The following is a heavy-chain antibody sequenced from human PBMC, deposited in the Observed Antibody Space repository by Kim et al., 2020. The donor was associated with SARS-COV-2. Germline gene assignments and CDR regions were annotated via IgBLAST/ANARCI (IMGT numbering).Heavy chain of an antibody. D-gene: IGHD1-7*01. CDR1: GGSISSYY. CDR3: ARDSYNWNYGYYYYGMDV. J-gene: IGHJ6*02. Sequence: SETLSLTCTVSGGSISSYYWSWIRQPPGKGLEWIGYIYYSGSTNYNPSLKSRVTISVDTSKNQFSLKLSSVTAADTAVYYCARDSYNWNYGYYYYGMDVWGQGTTVTVSS. V-gene: IGHV4-59*01. CDR2: IYYSGST.